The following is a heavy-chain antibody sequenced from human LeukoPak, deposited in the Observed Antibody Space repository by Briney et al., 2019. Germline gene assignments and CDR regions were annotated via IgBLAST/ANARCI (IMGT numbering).Heavy chain of an antibody. Sequence: PSETLSLTCAVYGGSFSGYYWSWIRQPPGKGLEWIGEINHSGSTNYNPSLKSRVTISVDTSKNQFSLKLSSVTTADTAVYYCARESVYYYDSSGLPLFDYWGQGTLVTVSS. CDR3: ARESVYYYDSSGLPLFDY. V-gene: IGHV4-34*01. CDR2: INHSGST. CDR1: GGSFSGYY. J-gene: IGHJ4*02. D-gene: IGHD3-22*01.